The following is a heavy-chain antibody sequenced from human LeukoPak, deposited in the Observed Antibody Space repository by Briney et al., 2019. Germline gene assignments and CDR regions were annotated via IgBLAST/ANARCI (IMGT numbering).Heavy chain of an antibody. Sequence: GGSLRLSCAASGFTFSSYAMSWVRQAPGAGLEWVSVISGSGGSTYYADSVKGRFTISRDNSKNTLYLQKNSLRADDTAVYYCAKEGSIVGATQFQHWGQGTLVTVSS. CDR3: AKEGSIVGATQFQH. CDR1: GFTFSSYA. CDR2: ISGSGGST. V-gene: IGHV3-23*01. J-gene: IGHJ1*01. D-gene: IGHD1-26*01.